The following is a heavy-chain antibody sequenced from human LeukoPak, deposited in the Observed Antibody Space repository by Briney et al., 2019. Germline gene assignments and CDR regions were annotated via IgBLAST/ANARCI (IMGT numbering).Heavy chain of an antibody. CDR1: GFTFSNYA. CDR3: AREIHGGNTGVFDY. Sequence: GGSLRLSCAASGFTFSNYAMSWVRQAPGKGLEWVSFIYSGGSTYYADSVKGRFTISRDNSKNTLYLQMNSLRPEDTAVYYCAREIHGGNTGVFDYWGQGTLVTVSS. D-gene: IGHD4-23*01. CDR2: IYSGGST. J-gene: IGHJ4*02. V-gene: IGHV3-66*01.